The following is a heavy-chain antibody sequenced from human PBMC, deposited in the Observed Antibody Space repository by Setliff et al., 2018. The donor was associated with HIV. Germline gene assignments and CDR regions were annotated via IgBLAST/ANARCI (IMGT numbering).Heavy chain of an antibody. CDR2: IYHTGST. V-gene: IGHV4-39*01. CDR1: GGSINSTSYY. J-gene: IGHJ4*02. Sequence: KTSETLSLTCTVSGGSINSTSYYWGWIRQPPGNGLEWIGSIYHTGSTYYKPSLKSRVTISVDTSKNQFSLRLSSVAAGDTAVYYCARSIVPVASGYYYFECWGQGTLVTVSS. CDR3: ARSIVPVASGYYYFEC. D-gene: IGHD3-3*01.